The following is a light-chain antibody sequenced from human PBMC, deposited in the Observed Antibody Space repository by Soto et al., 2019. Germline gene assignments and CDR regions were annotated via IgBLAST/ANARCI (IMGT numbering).Light chain of an antibody. CDR2: GAS. CDR1: QSVSSSY. Sequence: EIVLTRSPGTLSLSPGERATLSFRASQSVSSSYLAWYQQKPGQAPRLLIYGASSRATGIPDRFSGSGSGTDFTLTISRLEPEDFAVYYCQQYGSSPWTFGQGTKVDIK. J-gene: IGKJ1*01. CDR3: QQYGSSPWT. V-gene: IGKV3-20*01.